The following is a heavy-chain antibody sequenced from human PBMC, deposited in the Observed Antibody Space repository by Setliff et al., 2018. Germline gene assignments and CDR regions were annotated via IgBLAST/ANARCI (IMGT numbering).Heavy chain of an antibody. D-gene: IGHD6-13*01. Sequence: HPGGSLRLSCTASGFTFGDYAMSWVRQAPGKGLEWVGFIRSKAYGGTTEYAASVKGRFTISRDDSKSIAYLQMNSLKTKDTAVYYCTRVGRQLVYYYYGMDVWGQGTTVTVSS. CDR1: GFTFGDYA. V-gene: IGHV3-49*04. CDR3: TRVGRQLVYYYYGMDV. CDR2: IRSKAYGGTT. J-gene: IGHJ6*02.